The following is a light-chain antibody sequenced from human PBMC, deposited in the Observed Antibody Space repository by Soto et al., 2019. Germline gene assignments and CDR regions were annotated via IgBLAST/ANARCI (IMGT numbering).Light chain of an antibody. CDR1: SSNVGGYSY. CDR3: CSYAGSYSWV. J-gene: IGLJ3*02. CDR2: DGT. V-gene: IGLV2-11*01. Sequence: QSALTQPRSVSGSPGQSGTISCTGTSSNVGGYSYVSWYQQHPGIAPQLIIYDGTKRPSGVPDRVSGSKSGNTASLTISGLQAEDESDYYCCSYAGSYSWVFGGGTKVTVL.